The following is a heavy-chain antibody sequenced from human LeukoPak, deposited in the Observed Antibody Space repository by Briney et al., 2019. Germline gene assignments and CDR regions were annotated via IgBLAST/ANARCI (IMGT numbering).Heavy chain of an antibody. CDR1: GFTFSDYG. J-gene: IGHJ2*01. CDR3: AKDFSSSSLGSWYFDL. CDR2: IRYDASNK. D-gene: IGHD6-13*01. Sequence: GGSLRLSCAASGFTFSDYGMHLVRQAPGKGLEWVAFIRYDASNKYYGDSVKGRFTVSRDNVKNTLYLQMNSLRTEDTAVYYCAKDFSSSSLGSWYFDLWGRGALVTVYS. V-gene: IGHV3-30*02.